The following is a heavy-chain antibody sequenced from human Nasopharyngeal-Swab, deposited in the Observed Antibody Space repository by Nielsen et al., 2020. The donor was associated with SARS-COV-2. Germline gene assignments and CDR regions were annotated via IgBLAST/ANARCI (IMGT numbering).Heavy chain of an antibody. V-gene: IGHV4-59*11. J-gene: IGHJ3*02. CDR2: INYRGST. CDR3: ARDSYRDAFDI. CDR1: GGSMNGHW. Sequence: SETLSLTCTVSGGSMNGHWWSWIRQAPGKGLEWIAYINYRGSTSYNPSLKSRVTISLDTSNYQFSLRLSSVTAADTAVYYCARDSYRDAFDIWGQGTMATVSS.